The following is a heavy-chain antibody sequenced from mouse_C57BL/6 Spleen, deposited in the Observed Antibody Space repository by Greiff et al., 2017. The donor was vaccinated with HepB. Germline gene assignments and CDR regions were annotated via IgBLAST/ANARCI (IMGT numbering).Heavy chain of an antibody. V-gene: IGHV3-6*01. CDR1: GYSITSGYY. Sequence: EVQLQESGPGLVKPSQSLSLTCSVTGYSITSGYYWNWIRQFPGNKLEWMGYISYDGSNNYNPSLKNRISITRDTSKNQFFLKLNSVTTEDTATYYCARADQYYAMDYWGQGTSVTVSS. CDR3: ARADQYYAMDY. CDR2: ISYDGSN. J-gene: IGHJ4*01.